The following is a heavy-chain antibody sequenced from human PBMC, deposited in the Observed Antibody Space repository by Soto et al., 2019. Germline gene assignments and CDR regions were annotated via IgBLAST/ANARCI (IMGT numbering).Heavy chain of an antibody. CDR3: ARDLTGDPYYAMDV. D-gene: IGHD3-16*01. CDR2: IALTSSTI. Sequence: GGSLRLSCAASGFSLSDNAMNWVRQAPGKGLEWISYIALTSSTIYYADSVKGRFTISRDNAQNSVFLQMNSLRDDDTAVYFCARDLTGDPYYAMDVWGQGTTVTVSS. V-gene: IGHV3-48*02. CDR1: GFSLSDNA. J-gene: IGHJ6*02.